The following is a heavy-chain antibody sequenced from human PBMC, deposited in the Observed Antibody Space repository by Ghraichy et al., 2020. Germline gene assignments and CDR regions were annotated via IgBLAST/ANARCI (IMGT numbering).Heavy chain of an antibody. CDR1: GFTFSNYS. CDR2: INFTGSTT. V-gene: IGHV3-48*02. D-gene: IGHD3-3*01. CDR3: ARANYEFWSASNYYYGIDV. J-gene: IGHJ6*02. Sequence: GGSLRLSCAASGFTFSNYSMNRVRQAPGQGMEWISYINFTGSTTYYADSVKGRFSISRDNAKNSLYLQMNSLRDEDAAVYYCARANYEFWSASNYYYGIDVWGQGTTVTVSS.